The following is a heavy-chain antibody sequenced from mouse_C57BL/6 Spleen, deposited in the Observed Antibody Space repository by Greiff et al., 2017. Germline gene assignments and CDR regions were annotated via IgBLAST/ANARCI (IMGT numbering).Heavy chain of an antibody. CDR1: GFTFSSYT. V-gene: IGHV5-9*01. CDR2: ISGGGGNT. Sequence: EVKLLESGGGLVKPGGSLKLSCAASGFTFSSYTMSWVRQTPEKRLEWVATISGGGGNTYYPDSVKGRFTISRDNAKNTLYLQMSSLRSEDTALYYCARPYYDYDGGFAYWGQGTLVTVSA. CDR3: ARPYYDYDGGFAY. D-gene: IGHD2-4*01. J-gene: IGHJ3*01.